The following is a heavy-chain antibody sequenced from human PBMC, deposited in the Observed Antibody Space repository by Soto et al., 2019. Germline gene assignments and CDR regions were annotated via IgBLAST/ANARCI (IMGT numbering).Heavy chain of an antibody. D-gene: IGHD7-27*01. CDR1: GFTFSSKY. J-gene: IGHJ4*02. V-gene: IGHV3-7*03. CDR3: ATDLNWGST. CDR2: IKPDGTVT. Sequence: GGSLRLSCTASGFTFSSKYMTWVRQPPGKGLEWVASIKPDGTVTYYMDSVKGRFTISRDNAKNSLYLQVNSLTAGDTAIYYCATDLNWGSTWGQGTLVTVSS.